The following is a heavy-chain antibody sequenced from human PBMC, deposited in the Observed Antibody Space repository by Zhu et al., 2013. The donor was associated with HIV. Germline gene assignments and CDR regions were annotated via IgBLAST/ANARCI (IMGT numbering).Heavy chain of an antibody. CDR3: ATGPTYSVSPA. V-gene: IGHV1-69*06. CDR2: IIPMFGTA. J-gene: IGHJ5*02. Sequence: QVQLVQSGAEMKKPGSSVKVSCKASGGTLNKYAIIWVRQAPGQGLEWMGGIIPMFGTANYAQKFQDRVTLTEDTSTDTAFMELTSLRSEDTAVYYCATGPTYSVSPAWGQGALVTVSS. D-gene: IGHD3-16*01. CDR1: GGTLNKYA.